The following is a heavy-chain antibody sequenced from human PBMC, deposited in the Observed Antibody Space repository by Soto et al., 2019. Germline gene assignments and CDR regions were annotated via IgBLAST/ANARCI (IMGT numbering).Heavy chain of an antibody. CDR2: ISYDGSNK. J-gene: IGHJ1*01. V-gene: IGHV3-30*18. Sequence: QVQLVESGGGVVQPGRSLRLSCAASGFTFSSYGMHWVRQAPGKGLEWVAVISYDGSNKYYADSVKGRFTISRDNSKNTLYLQMNSLRAEDTAVYYCAKAYSDDYGDYMGYFQHWGQGTLVTVSS. D-gene: IGHD4-17*01. CDR1: GFTFSSYG. CDR3: AKAYSDDYGDYMGYFQH.